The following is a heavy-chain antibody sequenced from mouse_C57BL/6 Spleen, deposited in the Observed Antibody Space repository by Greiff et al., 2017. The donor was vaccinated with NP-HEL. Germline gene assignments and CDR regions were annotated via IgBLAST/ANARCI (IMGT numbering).Heavy chain of an antibody. J-gene: IGHJ2*01. CDR3: ARGGTGPLDY. CDR1: GYAFSSSW. Sequence: QVQLKESGPELVKPGASVKISCKASGYAFSSSWMNWVKQRPGKGLEWIGRIYPGDGDTNYNGKFKGKATLTADKSSSTAYMQLSSLTSEDSAVYFCARGGTGPLDYWGQGTTLTVSS. V-gene: IGHV1-82*01. D-gene: IGHD3-3*01. CDR2: IYPGDGDT.